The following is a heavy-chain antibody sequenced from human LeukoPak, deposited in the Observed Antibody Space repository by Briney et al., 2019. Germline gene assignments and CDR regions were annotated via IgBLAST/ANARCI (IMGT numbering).Heavy chain of an antibody. CDR1: GFTFSSYA. D-gene: IGHD2-2*01. Sequence: GGSLRLSCAASGFTFSSYAMSWARQAPGKGLEWVSAISGSGGSTYYADSVKGRFTISRDNSKNTLYLQMNSLRAEDTAVYYCAIGSIVVVPAAKRFDPWGQGTLVTVSS. J-gene: IGHJ5*02. CDR3: AIGSIVVVPAAKRFDP. V-gene: IGHV3-23*01. CDR2: ISGSGGST.